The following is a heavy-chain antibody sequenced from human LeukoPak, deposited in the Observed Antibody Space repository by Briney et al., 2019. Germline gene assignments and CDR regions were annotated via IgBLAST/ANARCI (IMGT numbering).Heavy chain of an antibody. J-gene: IGHJ5*02. CDR3: ARTARGGNWFDP. V-gene: IGHV4-4*07. CDR1: GGSLSSYY. D-gene: IGHD3-10*01. CDR2: IYTSGST. Sequence: SETLSLTCTVSGGSLSSYYWSWIRQPAGKGLEWIGRIYTSGSTNYNPSLKSRVTMSVDTSKNQFSLKLSSVTAADTAGYYCARTARGGNWFDPWGQGTLVTVSS.